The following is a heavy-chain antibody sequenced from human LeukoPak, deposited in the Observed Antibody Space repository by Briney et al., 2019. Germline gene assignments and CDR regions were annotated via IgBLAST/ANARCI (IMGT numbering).Heavy chain of an antibody. V-gene: IGHV3-53*01. CDR2: IYSAGST. D-gene: IGHD2-8*01. CDR1: GFTVSSTY. J-gene: IGHJ4*02. Sequence: GSLRLSCAASGFTVSSTYMSWVRQAPGKGLEWVSVIYSAGSTYYADSVKGRFTISRDNSKNTLYLQMNSLRAEDTAVYYCAKGHCTNGICWLDWGQGTLVTVSS. CDR3: AKGHCTNGICWLD.